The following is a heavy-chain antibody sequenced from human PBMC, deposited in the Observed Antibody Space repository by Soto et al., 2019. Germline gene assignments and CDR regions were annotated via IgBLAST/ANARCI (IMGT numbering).Heavy chain of an antibody. CDR3: PREGHGDWFDP. Sequence: PAGSLRLSCAASGFPFITYAMHWVRQAPGKGLEWVATISDDGTNKYYADSVKGRFTISRDNSKDTLYLQMNSLRAEDTAVYYCPREGHGDWFDPWGQGTLVTVSS. D-gene: IGHD3-10*01. V-gene: IGHV3-30-3*01. CDR1: GFPFITYA. J-gene: IGHJ5*02. CDR2: ISDDGTNK.